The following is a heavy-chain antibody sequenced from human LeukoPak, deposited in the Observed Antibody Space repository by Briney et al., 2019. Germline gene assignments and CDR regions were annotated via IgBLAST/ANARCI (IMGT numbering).Heavy chain of an antibody. J-gene: IGHJ4*02. CDR2: VTGSSSNT. V-gene: IGHV3-23*01. D-gene: IGHD2-2*01. CDR3: AKDRSSTTSCSNY. Sequence: GGSLRLSCAASGFTFSSNAMAWVRQAPGKGLEWVSVVTGSSSNTYYADSVKGRFTISRDNSKNMLYLEMNSLRVEDTAIYYCAKDRSSTTSCSNYWGRGTLVTVSS. CDR1: GFTFSSNA.